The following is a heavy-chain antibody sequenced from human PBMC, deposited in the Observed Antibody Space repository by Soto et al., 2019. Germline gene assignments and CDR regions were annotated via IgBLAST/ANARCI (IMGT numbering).Heavy chain of an antibody. V-gene: IGHV1-69*02. CDR3: ARHWGSSIPTWAFGGD. Sequence: QVQLVQSGAEVKKPGSSVKVSCKASGGTFSSYTITWVRQAPGQGLEWMGRIIPMFDITNYALKFQDRLTLTPDRSTSTAYLELRSLRSENSAVYFCARHWGSSIPTWAFGGDWGQGTLLTVSS. D-gene: IGHD3-10*01. CDR2: IIPMFDIT. J-gene: IGHJ4*02. CDR1: GGTFSSYT.